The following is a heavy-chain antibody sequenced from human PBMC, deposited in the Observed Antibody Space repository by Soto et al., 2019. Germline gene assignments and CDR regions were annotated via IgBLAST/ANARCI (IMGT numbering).Heavy chain of an antibody. V-gene: IGHV1-69*13. J-gene: IGHJ4*02. D-gene: IGHD4-17*01. Sequence: SVKVSCKASGGTFSSYAISWVRQAPGQGLEWMGGIIPIFGTANYAQKFQGRVTITADESTSTAYMELSSLRSEDTAVYYCASRLHYRDYEYYFDYWGQGTLVTFSS. CDR1: GGTFSSYA. CDR2: IIPIFGTA. CDR3: ASRLHYRDYEYYFDY.